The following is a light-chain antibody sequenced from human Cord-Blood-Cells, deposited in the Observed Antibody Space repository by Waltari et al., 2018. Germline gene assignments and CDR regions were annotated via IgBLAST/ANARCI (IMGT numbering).Light chain of an antibody. CDR3: SSYAGSNNLV. V-gene: IGLV2-8*01. CDR2: EVS. CDR1: SSDVGGYNY. J-gene: IGLJ3*02. Sequence: QSALTQPPSASGSPGQPVTISCPGTSSDVGGYNYVPWYQQHPGKAPKRMIYEVSKRPSGVPDRFSGSKSGNTASLTVSGLQAEDEADYYCSSYAGSNNLVFGGGTKLTVL.